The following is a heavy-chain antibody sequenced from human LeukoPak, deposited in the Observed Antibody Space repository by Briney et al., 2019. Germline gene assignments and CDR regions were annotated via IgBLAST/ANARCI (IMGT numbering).Heavy chain of an antibody. D-gene: IGHD2-15*01. CDR2: IYYSGST. V-gene: IGHV4-31*03. CDR1: GGSISSGGYY. J-gene: IGHJ3*02. CDR3: ARRRVVVASTDGASGAFDI. Sequence: TASETLPLTCTVSGGSISSGGYYWSWIRQHPGKGLEWIGYIYYSGSTYYNPSLKSRVTISVDTSKNQFSLKLSSVTAADTAVYFCARRRVVVASTDGASGAFDIWGQGTMVTVSS.